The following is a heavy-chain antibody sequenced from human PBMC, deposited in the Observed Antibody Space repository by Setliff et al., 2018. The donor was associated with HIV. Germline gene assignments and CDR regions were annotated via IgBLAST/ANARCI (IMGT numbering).Heavy chain of an antibody. CDR2: INQSGIS. J-gene: IGHJ4*01. D-gene: IGHD3-3*01. CDR1: GGSFSDHY. CDR3: ARGGGFWSGQLDY. Sequence: PSETLSLTCAVYGGSFSDHYWTWIRQPPGKGLEWIGEINQSGISNFNPSLKSRVTMPIDTPKNQFSLKLSSVTAADTAVYFCARGGGFWSGQLDYWGQERWSPSPQ. V-gene: IGHV4-34*01.